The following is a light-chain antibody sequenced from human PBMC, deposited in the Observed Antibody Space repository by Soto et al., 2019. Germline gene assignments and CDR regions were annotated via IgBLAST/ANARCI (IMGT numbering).Light chain of an antibody. CDR3: QQSYSIPYT. V-gene: IGKV1-39*01. CDR2: AAS. Sequence: DIQMTQSASSLSASVGDRVTITCRASQSISSNLNWHQQKPGKAPKVLIYAASSLQSGVPPRFSGSGSGTDFTLTISSLQPEDFATYYCQQSYSIPYTFGQGTKVDI. J-gene: IGKJ2*01. CDR1: QSISSN.